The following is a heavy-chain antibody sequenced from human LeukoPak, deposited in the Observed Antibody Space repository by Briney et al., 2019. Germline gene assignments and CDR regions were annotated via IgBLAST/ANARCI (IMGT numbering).Heavy chain of an antibody. Sequence: PGGSLRLSCAASGFTVSSNYMSWVRQAPGKGLEWVSVIYSGGSTYYADSVKGRFTISRDSSKNTLYLQMNSLRAEDTAVYYCEGEFCSSTSCYHYWGQGTLVTVSS. J-gene: IGHJ4*02. CDR2: IYSGGST. D-gene: IGHD2-2*01. CDR3: EGEFCSSTSCYHY. V-gene: IGHV3-66*01. CDR1: GFTVSSNY.